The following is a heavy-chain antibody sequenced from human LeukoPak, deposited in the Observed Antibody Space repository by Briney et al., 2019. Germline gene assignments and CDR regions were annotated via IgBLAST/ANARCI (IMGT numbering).Heavy chain of an antibody. D-gene: IGHD1-14*01. CDR2: IYYSGST. Sequence: SETLSLTCTVSGGSISSSSYYWGWIRQPPGKGLEWIGSIYYSGSTYYNPSLKSRVTISVDTSKNQFSLKLSSVTAADTAVYYCARLRMRGRDFDYWGQGTLVTVSS. CDR3: ARLRMRGRDFDY. CDR1: GGSISSSSYY. V-gene: IGHV4-39*01. J-gene: IGHJ4*02.